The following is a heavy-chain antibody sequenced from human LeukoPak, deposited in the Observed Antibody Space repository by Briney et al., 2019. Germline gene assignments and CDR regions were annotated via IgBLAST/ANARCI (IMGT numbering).Heavy chain of an antibody. CDR3: TTSGTPFEY. D-gene: IGHD3-10*01. CDR1: GFTFNKAW. Sequence: GGSLRLSCAASGFTFNKAWMRWVRLAPGKGLEWVGRIKNKGGGGTTDYAAPVKGRFTISRDDSKSTLYLQMNSLKTEDTAVYYCTTSGTPFEYWGQGTLVTVSS. J-gene: IGHJ4*02. CDR2: IKNKGGGGTT. V-gene: IGHV3-15*01.